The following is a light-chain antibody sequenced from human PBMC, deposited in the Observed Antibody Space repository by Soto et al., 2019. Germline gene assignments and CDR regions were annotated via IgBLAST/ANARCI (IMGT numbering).Light chain of an antibody. V-gene: IGKV1-39*01. CDR1: QSITIY. CDR2: DAR. J-gene: IGKJ4*01. CDR3: QQRLSTPLT. Sequence: DLQMTQTPSSLSASVGDRVTITCRASQSITIYLNWYQQKPGKAPKLLIYDARTLQTGVPSRFSGSGSGTDFLLTISSLQPEDSATYYCQQRLSTPLTFGGGTKVEIK.